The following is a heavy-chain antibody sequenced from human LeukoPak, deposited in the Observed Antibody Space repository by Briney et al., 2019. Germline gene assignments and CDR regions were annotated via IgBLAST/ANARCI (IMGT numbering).Heavy chain of an antibody. Sequence: SETLSLTCTVSGGSINSGNYYWSWIRQPAGKGLEWIGRIYTSGSTNYSPSLKSRLTISIDTSKNQFSLKLSSVTAADTAVYYCARNQDWFDPWGQGTLVTVSS. CDR3: ARNQDWFDP. V-gene: IGHV4-61*02. D-gene: IGHD1-14*01. J-gene: IGHJ5*02. CDR2: IYTSGST. CDR1: GGSINSGNYY.